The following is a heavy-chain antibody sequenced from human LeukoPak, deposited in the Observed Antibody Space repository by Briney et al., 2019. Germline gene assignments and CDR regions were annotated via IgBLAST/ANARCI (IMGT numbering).Heavy chain of an antibody. V-gene: IGHV1-46*01. CDR2: INPSGGST. D-gene: IGHD3-16*01. CDR1: GYTFTSYY. CDR3: AREGGQGRYFDY. J-gene: IGHJ4*02. Sequence: ASVKASCKASGYTFTSYYMHWVRQAPGQGLEWMGIINPSGGSTSYAQKFQGRVTMTRDTSTSTVYMELSSLRSEDTAVYYCAREGGQGRYFDYWGQGTLVTVSS.